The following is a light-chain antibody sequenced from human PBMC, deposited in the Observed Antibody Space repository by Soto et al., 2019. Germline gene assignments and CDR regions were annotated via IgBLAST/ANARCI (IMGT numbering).Light chain of an antibody. Sequence: QSALTQPASVSGSPGQSITISCTGSSTDVGGYNYVSWYQQYPGKAPKVIIFEVTNRPPGVSNRFSGSKSGNTASLTISGLQADDEADYYCSSFTSINTLDLFGGGTKLTVL. CDR3: SSFTSINTLDL. J-gene: IGLJ2*01. V-gene: IGLV2-14*01. CDR1: STDVGGYNY. CDR2: EVT.